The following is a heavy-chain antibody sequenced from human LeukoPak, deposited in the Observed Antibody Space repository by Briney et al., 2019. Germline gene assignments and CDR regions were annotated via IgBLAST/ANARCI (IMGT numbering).Heavy chain of an antibody. J-gene: IGHJ4*02. V-gene: IGHV4-59*01. Sequence: TSETLSLTCTVSGGSISSYYWSWIRQPPGKGLEWIGYIYYSGSTNYNPSLKSRVTISVDTSKNQFSLKLSSVTAADTAVYYCARVATPVDYYFHYWGQGTLVTVSS. CDR1: GGSISSYY. CDR3: ARVATPVDYYFHY. D-gene: IGHD2-2*01. CDR2: IYYSGST.